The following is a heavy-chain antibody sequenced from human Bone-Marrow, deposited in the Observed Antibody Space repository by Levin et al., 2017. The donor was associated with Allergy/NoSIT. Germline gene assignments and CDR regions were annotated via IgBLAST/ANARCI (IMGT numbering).Heavy chain of an antibody. D-gene: IGHD2-8*01. CDR2: IDWEDDK. CDR1: GFSLSTSGMC. Sequence: QTLSLTCTFSGFSLSTSGMCVSWIRQPPGKALEWLALIDWEDDKFYSTSLKSRLTISKDTSKDQVVLRMTNMEPADTATYFCARTSLVNGVRYFDQWGQGSQVTVSS. CDR3: ARTSLVNGVRYFDQ. V-gene: IGHV2-70*01. J-gene: IGHJ4*02.